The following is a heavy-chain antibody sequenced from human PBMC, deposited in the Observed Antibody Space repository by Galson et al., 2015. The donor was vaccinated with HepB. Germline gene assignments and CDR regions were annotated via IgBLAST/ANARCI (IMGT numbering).Heavy chain of an antibody. Sequence: VKVSCKAVGYTFTDYDINWVRQAAGQGPEWIGWMNPYSGNTGYAQKFQGRVTMTRDTSMSTAYMELSSLRSEDTAVYFCARGWGDYGDYVSYGMDVWGQGATVTVTS. CDR1: GYTFTDYD. CDR3: ARGWGDYGDYVSYGMDV. V-gene: IGHV1-8*01. CDR2: MNPYSGNT. D-gene: IGHD4-17*01. J-gene: IGHJ6*02.